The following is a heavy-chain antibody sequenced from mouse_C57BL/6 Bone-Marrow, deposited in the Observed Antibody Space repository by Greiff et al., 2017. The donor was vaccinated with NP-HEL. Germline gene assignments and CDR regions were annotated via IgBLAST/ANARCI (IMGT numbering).Heavy chain of an antibody. Sequence: EVQGVESGGDLVKPGGSLKLSCAASGFTFSSYGMSWVRQTPDKRLEWVATISSGGSYTYYPDSVKGRFTISRDNAKNTLYLQMSSLKSEDTAMYYCARHEGLGVWYFGYWGQGTTLTVSS. CDR2: ISSGGSYT. CDR3: ARHEGLGVWYFGY. J-gene: IGHJ2*01. CDR1: GFTFSSYG. V-gene: IGHV5-6*01. D-gene: IGHD3-3*01.